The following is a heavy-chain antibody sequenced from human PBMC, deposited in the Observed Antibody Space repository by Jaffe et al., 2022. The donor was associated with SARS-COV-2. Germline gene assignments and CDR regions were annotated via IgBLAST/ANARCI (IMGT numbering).Heavy chain of an antibody. Sequence: QVQLVESAGGVVQPGGSLRLSCAASKFTFNNYAMHWVRQAPGKGLEWVAVISYDGSNKYYAESVKGRFTISRDNSKNTLYLQMNSLRAEDTALYFCARDLGPLQIAVAGPDYWGQGTLVTVSS. D-gene: IGHD6-19*01. CDR2: ISYDGSNK. V-gene: IGHV3-30-3*01. CDR3: ARDLGPLQIAVAGPDY. CDR1: KFTFNNYA. J-gene: IGHJ4*02.